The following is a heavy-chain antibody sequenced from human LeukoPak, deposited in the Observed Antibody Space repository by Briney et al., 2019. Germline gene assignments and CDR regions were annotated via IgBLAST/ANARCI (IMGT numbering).Heavy chain of an antibody. Sequence: PGGSLRLSCAASGFTFSSYWMSWVRQAPGKGLEWVANIKQDGSEKYYVDSVKGRFTISRDNAKNSLYLQMNSLGAEDTAVYYCARDTRDYDYVWGSWYYFDYWGKGTLVTVSS. J-gene: IGHJ4*02. D-gene: IGHD3-16*01. CDR3: ARDTRDYDYVWGSWYYFDY. CDR1: GFTFSSYW. V-gene: IGHV3-7*01. CDR2: IKQDGSEK.